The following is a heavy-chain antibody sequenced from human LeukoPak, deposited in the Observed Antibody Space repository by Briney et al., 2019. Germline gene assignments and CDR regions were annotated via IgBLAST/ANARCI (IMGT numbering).Heavy chain of an antibody. Sequence: GGTLRLSCAASGFTFSSYGMSWVRQAPGKGLEWVSAISGSGVSTYYADSVKGRFTISRDNSKNTLYLQRNSLRAEDTAVYYCAKAGRRWLQYHFDYWGQGTLVTVSS. J-gene: IGHJ4*02. CDR1: GFTFSSYG. CDR3: AKAGRRWLQYHFDY. D-gene: IGHD5-24*01. V-gene: IGHV3-23*01. CDR2: ISGSGVST.